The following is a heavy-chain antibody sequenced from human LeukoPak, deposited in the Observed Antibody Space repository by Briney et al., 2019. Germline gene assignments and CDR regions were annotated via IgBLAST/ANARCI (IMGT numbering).Heavy chain of an antibody. CDR2: INPNSGGT. J-gene: IGHJ6*03. D-gene: IGHD2-2*03. CDR3: ARVEDWKLSGYCYMDV. CDR1: GYTFTGYY. Sequence: ASVKVSCKASGYTFTGYYMHWVRQAPGQGLEWMGWINPNSGGTNYAQKFQGRVTMTRDTSISTAYMELSRLRSDDTAVYYCARVEDWKLSGYCYMDVWGKGTTVTVSS. V-gene: IGHV1-2*02.